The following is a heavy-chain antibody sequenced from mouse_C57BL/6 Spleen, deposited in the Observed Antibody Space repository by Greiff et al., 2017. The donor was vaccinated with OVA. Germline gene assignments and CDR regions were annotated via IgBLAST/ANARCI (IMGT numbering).Heavy chain of an antibody. D-gene: IGHD4-1*01. CDR3: TETGTNAY. CDR2: IRLKSDNYAT. CDR1: GFTFSNYW. J-gene: IGHJ3*01. Sequence: EVKVVESGGGLVQPGGSMKLSCVASGFTFSNYWMNWVRQSPEKGLEWVAQIRLKSDNYATHYAESVKGRFTISRDDSKSSVYLQMNNLRAEDTGIYYCTETGTNAYWGQGTLVTVSA. V-gene: IGHV6-3*01.